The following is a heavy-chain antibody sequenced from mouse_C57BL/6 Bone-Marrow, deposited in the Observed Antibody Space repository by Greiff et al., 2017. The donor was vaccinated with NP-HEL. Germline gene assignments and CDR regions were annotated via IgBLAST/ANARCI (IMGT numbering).Heavy chain of an antibody. CDR1: GYTFTSYW. Sequence: QVQLQQPGAELVMPGASVKLSCKASGYTFTSYWMHWVKQRPGQGLEWIGEIDPSDSNTNYNHKFKGKSTLTVDKSSSTAYMQLSSLTSEDSAVYDCAREVVAWFAYWGQGTLVTVSA. V-gene: IGHV1-69*01. J-gene: IGHJ3*01. CDR3: AREVVAWFAY. CDR2: IDPSDSNT. D-gene: IGHD1-1*02.